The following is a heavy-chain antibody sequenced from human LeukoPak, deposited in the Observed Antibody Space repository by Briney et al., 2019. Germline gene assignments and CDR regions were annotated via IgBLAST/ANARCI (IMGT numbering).Heavy chain of an antibody. CDR2: INPSGGST. CDR3: ARDKSSGGSDSPDAGIAVAGTNY. Sequence: GASVKVSCKASGYTFTSYYMHWVRQAPGQGLEWMGIINPSGGSTSYAQKFQGRVTMTRDTSTSTVYMELSSLRSEDTAVYYCARDKSSGGSDSPDAGIAVAGTNYWGQGTLVTVSS. D-gene: IGHD6-19*01. J-gene: IGHJ4*02. CDR1: GYTFTSYY. V-gene: IGHV1-46*01.